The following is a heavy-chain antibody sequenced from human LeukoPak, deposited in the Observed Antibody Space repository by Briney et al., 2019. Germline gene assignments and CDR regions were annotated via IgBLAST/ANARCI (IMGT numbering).Heavy chain of an antibody. Sequence: SVKDSCKASGDTSSNYGINWVRQAPGQGLEWMGGITPIFHTPNYAQKFQGRVTISADESTTTAYMELTSLRSDDTAVYYCAREDWNPPYFYYGMGVWGQGTMVTVSS. CDR1: GDTSSNYG. V-gene: IGHV1-69*13. CDR3: AREDWNPPYFYYGMGV. CDR2: ITPIFHTP. D-gene: IGHD1-1*01. J-gene: IGHJ6*02.